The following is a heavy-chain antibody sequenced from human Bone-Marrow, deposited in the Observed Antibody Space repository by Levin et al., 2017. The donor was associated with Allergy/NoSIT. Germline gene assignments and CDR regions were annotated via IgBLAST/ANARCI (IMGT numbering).Heavy chain of an antibody. Sequence: GESLKISCAASGFTFSSYGMHWVRQAPGKGLEWVAVIWYDGSNKYYADSVKGRFTISRDNSKNTLYLQMNSLRAEDTAVYYCARDLNYDFWSGYYNGFDPWGQGTLVTVSS. CDR1: GFTFSSYG. CDR2: IWYDGSNK. CDR3: ARDLNYDFWSGYYNGFDP. V-gene: IGHV3-33*01. J-gene: IGHJ5*02. D-gene: IGHD3-3*01.